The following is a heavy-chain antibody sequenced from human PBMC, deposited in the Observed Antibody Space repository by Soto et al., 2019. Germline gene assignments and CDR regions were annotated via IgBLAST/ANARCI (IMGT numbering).Heavy chain of an antibody. V-gene: IGHV1-69*01. CDR3: ARGETYLGV. D-gene: IGHD3-16*01. J-gene: IGHJ6*02. CDR1: RDTFNKYA. CDR2: IIPIFSSR. Sequence: QVQLVQSGAEVKKPGSSVKVSCKTSRDTFNKYAFNWVRQAPGQGLEWMGWIIPIFSSRNYAEKFQGRVTITADDSTVTAYIELRSLRFEDTSVYYCARGETYLGVWGQGTTVTVSS.